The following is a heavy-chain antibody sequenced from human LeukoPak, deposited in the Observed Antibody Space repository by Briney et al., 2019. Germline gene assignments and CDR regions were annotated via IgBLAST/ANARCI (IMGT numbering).Heavy chain of an antibody. V-gene: IGHV1-2*02. J-gene: IGHJ4*02. Sequence: ASVKVSCKASGYTFTSYAMNWVRQAPGQGLEWMGWINPNSGGTNYAQKFQGRVTMTRDTSISTAYMELSRLRSDDTAVYYCARGTRRDGYNLGYWGQGTLVTVSS. CDR3: ARGTRRDGYNLGY. CDR1: GYTFTSYA. D-gene: IGHD5-24*01. CDR2: INPNSGGT.